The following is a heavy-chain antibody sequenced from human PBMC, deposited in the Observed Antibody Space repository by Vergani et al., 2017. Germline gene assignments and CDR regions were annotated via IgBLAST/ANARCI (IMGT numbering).Heavy chain of an antibody. J-gene: IGHJ4*02. CDR1: GDSVISTDYH. CDR3: ASKRGACRAAYCHSYDF. Sequence: QVQLQESGPGLVKPSETLSLTCTVSGDSVISTDYHWGWIRQPPGKGLEWIGSMDYSGRTSCNPSFESRISISFETPKNQFSLRLTSVTAADTAVYYCASKRGACRAAYCHSYDFWGPGTLVGVSS. V-gene: IGHV4-39*01. D-gene: IGHD2-15*01. CDR2: MDYSGRT.